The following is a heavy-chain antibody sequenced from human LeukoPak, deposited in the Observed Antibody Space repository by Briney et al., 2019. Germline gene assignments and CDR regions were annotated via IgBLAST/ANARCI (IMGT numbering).Heavy chain of an antibody. CDR2: ISSSSSTI. J-gene: IGHJ4*02. D-gene: IGHD3-16*02. V-gene: IGHV3-48*01. Sequence: GGSLRLSCAASGFTFSSYSMNWVRQAPGKGLEWVSYISSSSSTIYYADSVKGRFTIPRDNAKNSLYLQMNSLRAEDTAVYYCARESVLGGMTAVSNWGQGTLVTVSS. CDR1: GFTFSSYS. CDR3: ARESVLGGMTAVSN.